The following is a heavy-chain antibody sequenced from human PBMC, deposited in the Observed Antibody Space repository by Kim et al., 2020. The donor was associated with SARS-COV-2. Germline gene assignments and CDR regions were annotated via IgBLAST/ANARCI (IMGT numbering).Heavy chain of an antibody. CDR3: ARGGGRRYYDSSGYGDAVDY. D-gene: IGHD3-22*01. V-gene: IGHV1-2*06. CDR2: INPNSGGT. J-gene: IGHJ4*02. CDR1: GYTFTGYY. Sequence: ASVKVSCKASGYTFTGYYMHWVRQAPGQGLEWMGRINPNSGGTNYAQKFQGRVTMTRDTSISTAYMELSRLRSDDTAVYYCARGGGRRYYDSSGYGDAVDYWGQGTLVTVSS.